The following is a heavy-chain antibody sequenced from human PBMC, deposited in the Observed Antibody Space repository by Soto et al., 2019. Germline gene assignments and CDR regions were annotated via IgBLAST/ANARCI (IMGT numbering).Heavy chain of an antibody. CDR2: VYHSGTT. V-gene: IGHV4-59*01. Sequence: PAETLSLTCAVSGVSITGSYWCWSRQPPGKTLEWIGYVYHSGTTTYNPSLKSRVSISVDTSKNQFSLRLTSVIAADTAVYYCARDMPYGAGSLAGCDYWGQGILVTVSS. CDR3: ARDMPYGAGSLAGCDY. CDR1: GVSITGSY. J-gene: IGHJ4*02. D-gene: IGHD1-26*01.